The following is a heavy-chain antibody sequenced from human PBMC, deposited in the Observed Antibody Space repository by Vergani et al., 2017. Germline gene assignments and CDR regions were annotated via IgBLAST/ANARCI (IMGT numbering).Heavy chain of an antibody. J-gene: IGHJ4*02. D-gene: IGHD4-11*01. CDR2: IGVSDNSI. V-gene: IGHV3-48*01. Sequence: DVRLVESGGGVVQPGGSLRLSCAASGFPFSAYSMNWVRQTLGKGLEWISYIGVSDNSIYYADSVMGRFAISRDNARNLLFLQMNSLRADDSALYFCVRDPDYSTFDSWGQGTLVTVS. CDR1: GFPFSAYS. CDR3: VRDPDYSTFDS.